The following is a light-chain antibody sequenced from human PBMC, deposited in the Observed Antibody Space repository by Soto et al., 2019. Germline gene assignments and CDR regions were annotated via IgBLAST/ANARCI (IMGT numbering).Light chain of an antibody. CDR3: QQYGSAPAWT. CDR2: GAS. Sequence: EIVLTQSPGTLSLSPGERATLSCRASQSISSSYLAGYQQKPGQAPRLLIYGASNRATGIPDRISGSGSGTDVTLNISRLEPEDFAVYYCQQYGSAPAWTFGQGTKVEIK. V-gene: IGKV3-20*01. CDR1: QSISSSY. J-gene: IGKJ1*01.